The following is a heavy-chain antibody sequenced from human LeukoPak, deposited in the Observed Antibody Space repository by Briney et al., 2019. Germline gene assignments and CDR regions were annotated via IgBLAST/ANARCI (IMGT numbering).Heavy chain of an antibody. CDR1: GYTFSSYG. J-gene: IGHJ4*02. D-gene: IGHD1-26*01. CDR2: INPNSGGT. CDR3: ARDRWELLEGFDY. Sequence: ASVKVSCKASGYTFSSYGISWVRQAPGQGPEWMGWINPNSGGTNYAQKFQGRVTMTRDTSISTAYMELSRLRSDDTAVYYCARDRWELLEGFDYWGQGTLVTVSS. V-gene: IGHV1-2*02.